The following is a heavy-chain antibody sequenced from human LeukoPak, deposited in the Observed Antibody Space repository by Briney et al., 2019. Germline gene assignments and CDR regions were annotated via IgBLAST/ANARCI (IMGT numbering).Heavy chain of an antibody. V-gene: IGHV3-11*06. CDR2: ISSSSSYT. D-gene: IGHD3-10*01. CDR3: ARDYKAGYYGSGSYYPPQADY. J-gene: IGHJ4*02. Sequence: GGSLRLSCAASGFTFSDYYMSWIRQATGKGLEWVSYISSSSSYTNYADSVKGRFTISRDNAKNSLYLQMNSLRAEDTAVYYCARDYKAGYYGSGSYYPPQADYWGQGTLVTVSS. CDR1: GFTFSDYY.